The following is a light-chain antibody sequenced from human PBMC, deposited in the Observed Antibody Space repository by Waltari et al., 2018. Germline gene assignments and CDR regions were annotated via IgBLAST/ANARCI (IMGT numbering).Light chain of an antibody. J-gene: IGKJ4*01. V-gene: IGKV3-11*01. CDR3: QQYYSPPLT. CDR1: PSVSSS. Sequence: EIVLTQSPATLSSSPGERATLSCRASPSVSSSLAWYQQKPGQAPRLLIYDASRRATGIPARFSGSGSGTDFTLTISSLQAEDVAVYFCQQYYSPPLTFGGGTKVEIK. CDR2: DAS.